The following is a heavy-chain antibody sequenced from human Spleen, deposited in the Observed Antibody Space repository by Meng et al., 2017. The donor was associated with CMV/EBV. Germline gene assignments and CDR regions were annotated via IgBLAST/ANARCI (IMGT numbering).Heavy chain of an antibody. J-gene: IGHJ5*02. V-gene: IGHV3-53*01. CDR2: IYSGGST. Sequence: SCAASGFTVSSNYMSWVRQAPGKGLEWVSVIYSGGSTYYADSVKGRFTISRDNSKNTLYLQMNSLRAEDTAVYYCARVSSSFWWFDPWGQGTLVTVSS. CDR1: GFTVSSNY. D-gene: IGHD6-6*01. CDR3: ARVSSSFWWFDP.